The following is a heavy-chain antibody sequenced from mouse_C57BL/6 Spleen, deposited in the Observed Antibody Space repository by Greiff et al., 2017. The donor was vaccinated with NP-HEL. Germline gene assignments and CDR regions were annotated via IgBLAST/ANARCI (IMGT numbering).Heavy chain of an antibody. CDR2: INYDGSST. CDR1: GFTFSDYY. Sequence: DVQLQESEGGLVQPGSSMKLSCTASGFTFSDYYMAWVRQVPEKGLEWVANINYDGSSTYYLDSLKSRFIISRDNAKNILYLQMSSLKSEDTATYYCARVYLTWGAMDYWGQGTSVTVSS. J-gene: IGHJ4*01. V-gene: IGHV5-16*01. D-gene: IGHD1-1*01. CDR3: ARVYLTWGAMDY.